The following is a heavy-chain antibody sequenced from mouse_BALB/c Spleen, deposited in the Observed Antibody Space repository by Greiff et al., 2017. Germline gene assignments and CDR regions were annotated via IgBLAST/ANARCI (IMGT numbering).Heavy chain of an antibody. CDR3: ARGPTATGDAMDY. CDR2: INPNNGGT. J-gene: IGHJ4*01. D-gene: IGHD1-2*01. Sequence: EVQLQQSGPELVKPGASVKIPCKASGYTFTDYNMDWVKQSHGKSLEWIGDINPNNGGTIYNQKFKGKATLTVDKSSSTAYMELRSLTSEDTAVYYCARGPTATGDAMDYWGQGTSVTVSS. CDR1: GYTFTDYN. V-gene: IGHV1-18*01.